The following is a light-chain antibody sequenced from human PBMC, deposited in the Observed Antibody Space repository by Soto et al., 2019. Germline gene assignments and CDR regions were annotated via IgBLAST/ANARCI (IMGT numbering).Light chain of an antibody. V-gene: IGKV3-15*01. Sequence: EIVLTQSPGTLSLSPGERATLSCRASQSVSSSYLAWYQQKPGQAPRLLIYGASTRATGIPGRFSGSGSGTDFTLTISSLQSEDFAIYYCQQYNNWPMWTFGQGTKVDIK. CDR3: QQYNNWPMWT. J-gene: IGKJ1*01. CDR2: GAS. CDR1: QSVSSSY.